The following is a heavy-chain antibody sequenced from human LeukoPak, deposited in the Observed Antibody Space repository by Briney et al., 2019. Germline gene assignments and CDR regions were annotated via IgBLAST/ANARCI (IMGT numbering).Heavy chain of an antibody. CDR3: ARDYGGNAGRLRY. Sequence: SETLSLTCAVYGGSFSGHYWSWIRQPPGKGLEWIGEINHSGSTNYNPSLKSRVTISVDTSKNQFSLKLSSVTAADTAVYYCARDYGGNAGRLRYWGQGTLVTVSS. CDR2: INHSGST. J-gene: IGHJ4*02. D-gene: IGHD4-23*01. CDR1: GGSFSGHY. V-gene: IGHV4-34*01.